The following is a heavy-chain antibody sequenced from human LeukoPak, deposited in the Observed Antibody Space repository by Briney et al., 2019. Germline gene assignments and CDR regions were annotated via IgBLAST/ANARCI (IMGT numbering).Heavy chain of an antibody. CDR1: GYTFTSYG. CDR2: ISAYNGNT. V-gene: IGHV1-18*01. Sequence: ASVKVSCKASGYTFTSYGISWVRQAPGQGLEWMGWISAYNGNTNYAHKLQGRVTMTTDTSTSTAYMELRRLRSDDTAVYYCARVGPIVVVITGAFDIWGQGTMVTVSS. CDR3: ARVGPIVVVITGAFDI. D-gene: IGHD3-22*01. J-gene: IGHJ3*02.